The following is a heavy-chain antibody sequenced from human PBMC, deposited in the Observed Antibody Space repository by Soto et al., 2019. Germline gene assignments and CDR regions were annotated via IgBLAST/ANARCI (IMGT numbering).Heavy chain of an antibody. J-gene: IGHJ5*02. CDR3: ARSGVTGIVIPSHWFDP. V-gene: IGHV4-30-2*01. Sequence: PSETLSLTCTVSGGSIISGRHSWSWIRQPPGKGLEWIGCISSSGSTYYNPALNNRISLSLDTSQNQFSLKLLSVTAADTAIYYCARSGVTGIVIPSHWFDPWAREPWSPSPQ. D-gene: IGHD2-21*02. CDR2: ISSSGST. CDR1: GGSIISGRHS.